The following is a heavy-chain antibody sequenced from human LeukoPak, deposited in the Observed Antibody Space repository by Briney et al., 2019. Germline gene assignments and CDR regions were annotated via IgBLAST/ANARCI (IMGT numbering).Heavy chain of an antibody. J-gene: IGHJ2*01. D-gene: IGHD3-22*01. CDR1: GFTFSSYN. CDR2: ITSSSSYM. Sequence: GGSLRLSCAASGFTFSSYNMNWVRQAPGKGLEWVSSITSSSSYMYYADSVKGRFTISRDNAKNSLYLQMNSLRAEDTAVYYCARGAYYYDSSGIEPGFDLWGRGTLVTVSS. CDR3: ARGAYYYDSSGIEPGFDL. V-gene: IGHV3-21*01.